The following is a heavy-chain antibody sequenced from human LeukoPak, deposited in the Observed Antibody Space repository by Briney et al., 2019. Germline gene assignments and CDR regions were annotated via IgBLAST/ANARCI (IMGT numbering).Heavy chain of an antibody. CDR2: ISYDGSNK. Sequence: GGSLRLSCAASGFTFSSYGMHWVRQAPGKGLEWVAVISYDGSNKYYADSMKGRFTISRDNSKNTLYLQMNSLRAEDTAVYYCATDYDSSGPLEGAFDIWGQGTMVTVSS. J-gene: IGHJ3*02. V-gene: IGHV3-30*03. CDR3: ATDYDSSGPLEGAFDI. CDR1: GFTFSSYG. D-gene: IGHD3-22*01.